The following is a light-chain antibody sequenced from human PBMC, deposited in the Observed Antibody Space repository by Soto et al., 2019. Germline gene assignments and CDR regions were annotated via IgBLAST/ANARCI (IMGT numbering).Light chain of an antibody. CDR1: SSDVGGYNF. J-gene: IGLJ1*01. CDR2: DVN. CDR3: TSYTTSSTYV. V-gene: IGLV2-14*03. Sequence: QSVLTQPASVSGSPGQSITISCTGTSSDVGGYNFVSWYQHHPGKAPKLIIYDVNNRPSGVSNRFSGSKFGNTASLTISGLQAEDEADYYCTSYTTSSTYVFGTGTKLTVL.